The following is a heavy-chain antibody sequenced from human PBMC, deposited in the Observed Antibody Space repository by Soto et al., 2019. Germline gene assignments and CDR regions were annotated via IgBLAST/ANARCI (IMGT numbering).Heavy chain of an antibody. Sequence: GGSLRLSXAASGFTFSDHYMEWVRQAPGKGLEWVGRTRNKVDSYTTEYAASVRGRFTISRDDSKTSLYLQMNSLETEDTALYYCTTGTVGAMDYWGQGTLVTVSS. CDR1: GFTFSDHY. CDR2: TRNKVDSYTT. J-gene: IGHJ4*02. V-gene: IGHV3-72*01. CDR3: TTGTVGAMDY. D-gene: IGHD1-26*01.